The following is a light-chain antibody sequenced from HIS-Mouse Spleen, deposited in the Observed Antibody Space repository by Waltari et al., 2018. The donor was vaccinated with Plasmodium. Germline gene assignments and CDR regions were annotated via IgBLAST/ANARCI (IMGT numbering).Light chain of an antibody. CDR2: RDS. CDR3: QVWDSSTVV. CDR1: NIGSKH. Sequence: SYELTQPLSVSVALGQTARITWGGNNIGSKHVHWYQQKPGQAPVLVIYRDSNRPSGNPERFSGSNSGNTATLTISRAQAGDEADYYCQVWDSSTVVFGGGTKLTVL. V-gene: IGLV3-9*01. J-gene: IGLJ2*01.